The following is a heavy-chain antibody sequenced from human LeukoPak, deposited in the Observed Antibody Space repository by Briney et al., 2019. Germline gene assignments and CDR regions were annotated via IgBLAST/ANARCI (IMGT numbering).Heavy chain of an antibody. CDR2: IYHSGST. Sequence: SETLSLTCTVSGYSISSGYYWGWIRQPPGKGLEWIGSIYHSGSTYYNPSLKSRVTISVDTSKNQFSLKLSSVTAADTAVYYCARGMYYYDSSGYPSPANFDYWGQGTLVTVSS. CDR3: ARGMYYYDSSGYPSPANFDY. J-gene: IGHJ4*02. V-gene: IGHV4-38-2*02. CDR1: GYSISSGYY. D-gene: IGHD3-22*01.